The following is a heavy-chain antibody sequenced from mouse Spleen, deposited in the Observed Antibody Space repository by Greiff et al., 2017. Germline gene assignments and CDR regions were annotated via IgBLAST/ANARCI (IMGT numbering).Heavy chain of an antibody. Sequence: EVKLMESGGGLVQPKGSLKLSCAASGFSFNTYAMNWVRQAPGKGLEWVARIRSKSNNYATYYADSVKDRFTISRDDSESMLYLQMNNLKTEDTAMYYCLTGPHWFAYWGQGTLVTVSA. CDR1: GFSFNTYA. CDR2: IRSKSNNYAT. J-gene: IGHJ3*01. CDR3: LTGPHWFAY. D-gene: IGHD4-1*01. V-gene: IGHV10-1*01.